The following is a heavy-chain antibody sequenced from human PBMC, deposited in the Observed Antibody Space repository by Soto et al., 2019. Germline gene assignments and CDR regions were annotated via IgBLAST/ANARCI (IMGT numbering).Heavy chain of an antibody. CDR2: IDDDGKV. J-gene: IGHJ4*02. CDR3: ALTPPLAVAGPDF. D-gene: IGHD2-21*01. CDR1: GGSIDNLYH. V-gene: IGHV4-39*02. Sequence: SETLALTCTVSGGSIDNLYHWGGIRQPPGKGLEWIGSIDDDGKVYYNPSLSGRVTLFVDTSKNSFSLNLNSVTATDTAVYYCALTPPLAVAGPDFWGQGPLVTVSS.